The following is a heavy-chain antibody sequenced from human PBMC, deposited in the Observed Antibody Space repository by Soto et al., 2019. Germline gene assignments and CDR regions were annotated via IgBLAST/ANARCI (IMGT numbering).Heavy chain of an antibody. J-gene: IGHJ5*02. D-gene: IGHD6-19*01. CDR2: ISGSGGST. CDR1: GFTFSSYA. Sequence: EVQLLESGGGLVQPGGSLRLSCAASGFTFSSYAMSWVRQAPGKGLEWVSSISGSGGSTYYADSEKGRFTISRDNSKNTLYLQMNSLRAEDTAVYYCAKGQSSGWSPGWFDPWGQGTLVTVSS. CDR3: AKGQSSGWSPGWFDP. V-gene: IGHV3-23*01.